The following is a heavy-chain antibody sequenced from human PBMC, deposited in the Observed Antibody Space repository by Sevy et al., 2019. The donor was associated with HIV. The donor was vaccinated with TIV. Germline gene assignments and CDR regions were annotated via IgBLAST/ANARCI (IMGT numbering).Heavy chain of an antibody. D-gene: IGHD6-13*01. CDR2: IYPGDSDT. Sequence: GESLKISCKGSGYRITTYWIGWVRQMPGKGLEWMGMIYPGDSDTRYSPSFQGQVTISADKSISTAYLQWSSLKASDTAMYYCARHNAGIAAVGMDNWFDPWGQGTLVTVSS. V-gene: IGHV5-51*01. J-gene: IGHJ5*02. CDR3: ARHNAGIAAVGMDNWFDP. CDR1: GYRITTYW.